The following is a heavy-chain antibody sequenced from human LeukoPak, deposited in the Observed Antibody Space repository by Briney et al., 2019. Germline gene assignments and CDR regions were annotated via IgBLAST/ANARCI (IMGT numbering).Heavy chain of an antibody. CDR2: INPNSGGT. V-gene: IGHV1-2*06. J-gene: IGHJ4*02. CDR1: GYIFTDYY. Sequence: PRASVKVSCKASGYIFTDYYMHWVRQAPGQELGWMGRINPNSGGTNYAQKFQGRVTMTRDTSISTAYMELSRLRSDDTAVYYCARDIITMVRGVMKPFDYWGQGALVTVSS. D-gene: IGHD3-10*01. CDR3: ARDIITMVRGVMKPFDY.